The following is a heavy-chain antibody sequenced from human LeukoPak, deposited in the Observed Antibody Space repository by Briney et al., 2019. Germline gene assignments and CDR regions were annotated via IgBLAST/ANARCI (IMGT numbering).Heavy chain of an antibody. V-gene: IGHV3-73*01. CDR3: TRLSGSHFPFDY. D-gene: IGHD1-26*01. CDR1: GFTFSGSA. J-gene: IGHJ4*02. Sequence: PGGSLRLSCAASGFTFSGSAMHWVRQASGKGLEWVGRIRSKANSYATAYAASVKGRFTISRDDSMNTAYLQMNSLKTEDTAVYYCTRLSGSHFPFDYWGQGTLVTVSS. CDR2: IRSKANSYAT.